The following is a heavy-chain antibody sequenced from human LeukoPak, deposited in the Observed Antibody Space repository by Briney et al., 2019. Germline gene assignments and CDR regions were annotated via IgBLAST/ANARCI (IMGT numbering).Heavy chain of an antibody. CDR1: GFTFDDYA. D-gene: IGHD3-3*01. CDR2: ISWNSGSI. J-gene: IGHJ4*02. V-gene: IGHV3-9*01. Sequence: GGSLRLSCAASGFTFDDYAMHWVRQAPGKGLEWVSGISWNSGSIGYADSVKGRFTISRDNARNSLYLQMNSLRAEDTALYYCAKASGYIDYWGQGTLVTVSS. CDR3: AKASGYIDY.